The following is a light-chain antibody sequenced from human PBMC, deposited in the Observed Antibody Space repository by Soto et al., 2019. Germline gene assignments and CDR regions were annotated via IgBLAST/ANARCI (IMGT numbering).Light chain of an antibody. CDR3: SSFTSSITVL. Sequence: QLVLTQPASVSGSPGQSITISCTGTSSDVGDYNYVSWYQHHPGKAPKLMIYEVSNRPSGVSNRFSGSKSGNTASLTISGLQAEDEADYYCSSFTSSITVLFGGGTKLTVL. V-gene: IGLV2-14*01. J-gene: IGLJ2*01. CDR1: SSDVGDYNY. CDR2: EVS.